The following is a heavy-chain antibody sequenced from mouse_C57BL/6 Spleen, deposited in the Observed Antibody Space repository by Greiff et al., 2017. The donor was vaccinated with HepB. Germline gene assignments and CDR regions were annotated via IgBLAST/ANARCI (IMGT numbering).Heavy chain of an antibody. CDR1: GYAFSSYW. CDR2: IYPGDGDT. D-gene: IGHD2-1*01. V-gene: IGHV1-80*01. CDR3: ATMRLGNYDFDY. J-gene: IGHJ2*01. Sequence: VKLMESGAELVKPGASVKISCKASGYAFSSYWMNWVKQRPGKGLEWIGQIYPGDGDTNYNGKFKGKATLTADKSSSTAYMQLSSLTSEDSAVYFCATMRLGNYDFDYWGQGTTLTVSS.